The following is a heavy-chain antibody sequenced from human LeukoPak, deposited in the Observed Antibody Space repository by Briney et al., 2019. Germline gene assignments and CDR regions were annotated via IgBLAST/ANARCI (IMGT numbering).Heavy chain of an antibody. V-gene: IGHV3-48*02. CDR1: GFTFSSSA. CDR2: IGSSGSTV. J-gene: IGHJ3*02. D-gene: IGHD4-23*01. Sequence: GGSLRLSCAASGFTFSSSAMSWVRQAPGKGLEWVSYIGSSGSTVYYADSVKGRFTISRDNAKNSLYMQMESLRDEDTAIYYWARDTLEYSNSPDALDIWGQGTMVTVSS. CDR3: ARDTLEYSNSPDALDI.